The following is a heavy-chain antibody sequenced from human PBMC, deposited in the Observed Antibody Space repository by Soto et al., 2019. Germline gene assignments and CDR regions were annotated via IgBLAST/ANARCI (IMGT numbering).Heavy chain of an antibody. CDR1: GFTFSSYW. J-gene: IGHJ4*02. Sequence: PGGSLRLSCAASGFTFSSYWMSWVRQAPGKGLEWVANIKQDGSEKYYVDSVKGRFTISRDNAKNSLYLQMNSLRAEDTAVYYCARDEDLELSSPFDYCGQGTLVTVSS. D-gene: IGHD1-7*01. CDR3: ARDEDLELSSPFDY. V-gene: IGHV3-7*01. CDR2: IKQDGSEK.